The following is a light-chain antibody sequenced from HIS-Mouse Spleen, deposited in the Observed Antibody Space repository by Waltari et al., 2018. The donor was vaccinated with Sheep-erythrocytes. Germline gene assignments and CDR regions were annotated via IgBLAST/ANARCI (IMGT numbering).Light chain of an antibody. J-gene: IGLJ2*01. CDR3: QSADSSVV. Sequence: SYELTQPPSVSVSPGQTARITCSGDALPKQYAYWYQQKPGQPPVLVIYKDSERPSGGPERFSGASSGTTVTLTISGVQAEDEADYYCQSADSSVVFGGGTKLTVL. V-gene: IGLV3-25*03. CDR2: KDS. CDR1: ALPKQY.